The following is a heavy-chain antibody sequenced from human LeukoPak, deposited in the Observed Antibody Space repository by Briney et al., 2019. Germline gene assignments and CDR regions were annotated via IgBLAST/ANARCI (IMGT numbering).Heavy chain of an antibody. J-gene: IGHJ4*02. D-gene: IGHD5-24*01. Sequence: GSLRLSCAASGFIFSVYWMDWVRQAPGKGLVWVSRINSDGSSTKYADTVKGRFTISRDNAKNSLYLQMNSLRAEDTAVYYCARPRGNVEMATISQGAIDYWGQGTLVTVSS. V-gene: IGHV3-74*03. CDR2: INSDGSST. CDR1: GFIFSVYW. CDR3: ARPRGNVEMATISQGAIDY.